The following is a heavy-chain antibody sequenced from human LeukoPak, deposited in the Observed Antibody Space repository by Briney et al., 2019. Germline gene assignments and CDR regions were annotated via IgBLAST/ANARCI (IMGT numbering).Heavy chain of an antibody. CDR3: GIVVVPAAIRGYYYYYMDV. D-gene: IGHD2-2*02. CDR1: GYTFTSYG. V-gene: IGHV1-18*01. CDR2: ISAYNGNT. J-gene: IGHJ6*03. Sequence: ASVKVSCKASGYTFTSYGISWVRQAPGQGLEWMGWISAYNGNTSYAQKFQGRVTITADESTSTAYMELSSLRSEDTAVYYCGIVVVPAAIRGYYYYYMDVWGKGTTVTVSS.